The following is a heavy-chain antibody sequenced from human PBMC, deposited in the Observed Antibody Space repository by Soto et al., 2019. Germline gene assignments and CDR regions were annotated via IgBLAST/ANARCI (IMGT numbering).Heavy chain of an antibody. D-gene: IGHD6-13*01. CDR1: GGSISSGGYY. CDR2: IYYSGST. Sequence: TSETLSLTCTVSGGSISSGGYYWSWIRQHPGKGLEWIGYIYYSGSTYYNPSLKSRVTISVDTSKNQFSLKLSSVTAADTAVYYCARVRYLSSSWYWFDPWGQGTLVTVSS. V-gene: IGHV4-31*03. CDR3: ARVRYLSSSWYWFDP. J-gene: IGHJ5*02.